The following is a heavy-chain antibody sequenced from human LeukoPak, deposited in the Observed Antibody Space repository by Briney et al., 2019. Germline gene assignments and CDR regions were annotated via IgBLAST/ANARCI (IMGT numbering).Heavy chain of an antibody. J-gene: IGHJ4*02. Sequence: QPGRSLRLSCAASGFTFSSYAMHWVRQAPGKGLEWVAVISYDGSNKYYADSVKGRFTISRDNAKNSLYLQMNSLRAEDTAVYYCARDRDYYGSGSYYNRYFDYWGQGTLVTVSS. CDR2: ISYDGSNK. D-gene: IGHD3-10*01. V-gene: IGHV3-30-3*01. CDR3: ARDRDYYGSGSYYNRYFDY. CDR1: GFTFSSYA.